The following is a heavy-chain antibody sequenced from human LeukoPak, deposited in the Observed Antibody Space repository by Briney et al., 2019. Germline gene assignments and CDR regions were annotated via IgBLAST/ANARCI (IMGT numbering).Heavy chain of an antibody. CDR3: ARGPGPDAYYFDY. J-gene: IGHJ4*02. CDR2: IYYSGST. D-gene: IGHD3-16*01. Sequence: SETLSLTCTVSGGSISSSSYYWGWIRQPPGKGLEWIGSIYYSGSTNYNPSLKSRVTISVDTSKNQFSLKLSSVTAADTAVYYCARGPGPDAYYFDYWGQGTLVTVSS. CDR1: GGSISSSSYY. V-gene: IGHV4-39*07.